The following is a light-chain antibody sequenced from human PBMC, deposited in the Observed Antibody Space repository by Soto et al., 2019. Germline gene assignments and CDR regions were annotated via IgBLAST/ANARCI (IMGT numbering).Light chain of an antibody. CDR1: QNIGNS. J-gene: IGKJ2*01. CDR3: QQYKNWYT. CDR2: RTS. Sequence: EIVMTQFPATLSVSPGERATLFCRASQNIGNSLAWYQQKPGQAPRLLFYRTSSRATGVAARFSGSGSGTEVTLTISSLQSEDFAVYYCQQYKNWYTFGQGTKLEIK. V-gene: IGKV3-15*01.